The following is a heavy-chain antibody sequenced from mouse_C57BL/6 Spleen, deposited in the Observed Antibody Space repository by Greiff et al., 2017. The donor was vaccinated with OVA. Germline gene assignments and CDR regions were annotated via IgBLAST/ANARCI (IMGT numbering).Heavy chain of an antibody. J-gene: IGHJ2*01. D-gene: IGHD1-1*01. Sequence: VQLKESGPELVKPGASVKISCKASGYSFTDYNMNWVKQSNGKSLEWIGVINPNYGTTSYNQKFKGKATLTVDQSSSTAYMQLNSLTSEDSAVYYCASLYGSSYYFDYWGQGTTLTVSS. CDR1: GYSFTDYN. V-gene: IGHV1-39*01. CDR3: ASLYGSSYYFDY. CDR2: INPNYGTT.